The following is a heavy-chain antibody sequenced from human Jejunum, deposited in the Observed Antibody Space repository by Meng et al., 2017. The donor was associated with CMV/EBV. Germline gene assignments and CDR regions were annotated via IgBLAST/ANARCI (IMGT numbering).Heavy chain of an antibody. D-gene: IGHD3-16*01. CDR3: ATYGGAVGIYGMDV. CDR2: INQGGSEA. Sequence: GFFFISYLMGWVRQAPGKGLEWVANINQGGSEAYYVDSVKGRFSISRDNAKNSVYLQMNTLRVEDTGVYYCATYGGAVGIYGMDVWGQGTTVTVSS. J-gene: IGHJ6*02. V-gene: IGHV3-7*01. CDR1: GFFFISYL.